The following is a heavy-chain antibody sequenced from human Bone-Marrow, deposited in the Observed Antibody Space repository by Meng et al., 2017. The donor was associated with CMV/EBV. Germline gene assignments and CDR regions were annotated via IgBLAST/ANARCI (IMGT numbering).Heavy chain of an antibody. J-gene: IGHJ3*02. CDR2: ISSSSSYI. V-gene: IGHV3-21*01. Sequence: GGSLRLSCAASGFTFSSYSMNWVRQAPGKGLEWVSSISSSSSYIYYADSVKGRFTISRDNAKNSLYLQMNSLRAEDTAVYYCASTPRTDDFWSGSYAFDIWGQGTMVTVSS. CDR1: GFTFSSYS. D-gene: IGHD3-3*01. CDR3: ASTPRTDDFWSGSYAFDI.